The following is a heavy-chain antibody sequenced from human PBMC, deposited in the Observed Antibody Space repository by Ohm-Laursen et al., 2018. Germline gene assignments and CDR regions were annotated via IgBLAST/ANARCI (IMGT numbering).Heavy chain of an antibody. J-gene: IGHJ4*02. CDR1: GDAISNYY. CDR3: ARGGLCFDY. D-gene: IGHD3-16*01. V-gene: IGHV4-59*03. CDR2: ISYSGSS. Sequence: ETLSLTCTVSGDAISNYYWSWIRQPPGKGLEWIGYISYSGSSNYNPSLKSRVTISVDTSKNQFSLKLTSVTAADTAVYYCARGGLCFDYWGQGTLVTVSS.